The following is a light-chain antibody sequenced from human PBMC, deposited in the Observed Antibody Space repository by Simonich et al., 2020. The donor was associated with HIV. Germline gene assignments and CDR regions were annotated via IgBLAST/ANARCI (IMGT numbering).Light chain of an antibody. V-gene: IGLV2-8*01. CDR1: SSDVGGYNY. CDR2: EVS. J-gene: IGLJ2*01. Sequence: QSALTQPPSASGSPGQSVTISCTGTSSDVGGYNYVSCYQQHPGKAPKLMIYEVSQRPSGVPDRFSGSKSGNTASLTVSGLQAEDEADYYCCSYAGSYTYVVFGGGTKLTVL. CDR3: CSYAGSYTYVV.